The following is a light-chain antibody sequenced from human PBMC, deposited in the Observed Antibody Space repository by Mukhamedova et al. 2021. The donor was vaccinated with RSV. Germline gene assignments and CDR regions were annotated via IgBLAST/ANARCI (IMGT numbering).Light chain of an antibody. Sequence: QWYQQIPGTAPKLLIRGGGSRPSGAPDRFSASRSGTSASLDVTGLQAEDEADYYCQTYDESLNHRIFGGGTKLTV. V-gene: IGLV1-40*01. CDR3: QTYDESLNHRI. CDR2: GGG. J-gene: IGLJ2*01.